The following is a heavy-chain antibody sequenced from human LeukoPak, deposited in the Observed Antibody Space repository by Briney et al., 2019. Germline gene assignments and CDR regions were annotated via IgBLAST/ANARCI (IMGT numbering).Heavy chain of an antibody. J-gene: IGHJ4*02. V-gene: IGHV3-66*01. D-gene: IGHD2-21*02. CDR3: ARGQSYCGADCYSD. Sequence: GGSLRLSCAASGFSINHYYMTWIRQTPGKGLDWVSVIYTGGSTNYGDSVKGRFTISKDNSKNTLYLQMNSLRADDTAIYYCARGQSYCGADCYSDWGQGTLVTVSS. CDR2: IYTGGST. CDR1: GFSINHYY.